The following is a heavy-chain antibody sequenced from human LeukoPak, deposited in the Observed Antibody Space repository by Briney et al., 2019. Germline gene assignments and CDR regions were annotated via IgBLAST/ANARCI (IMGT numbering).Heavy chain of an antibody. CDR1: GYTVTGYY. CDR3: ARDLDCSSTSCYIRGYYYYYYGMDV. J-gene: IGHJ6*02. CDR2: INPNSGGT. D-gene: IGHD2-2*02. Sequence: ASVKVSCKASGYTVTGYYMHWVRQAPGQGLEWMGRINPNSGGTNYAQKFQGRVTMTRDTSISTAYMELSRLRSDDTAVYYCARDLDCSSTSCYIRGYYYYYYGMDVWGQGTTVTVSS. V-gene: IGHV1-2*06.